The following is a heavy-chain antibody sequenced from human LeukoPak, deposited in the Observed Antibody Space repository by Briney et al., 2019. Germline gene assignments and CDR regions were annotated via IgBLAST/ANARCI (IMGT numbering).Heavy chain of an antibody. Sequence: GSSVKVSCKASGGTFSSYALTWVRQAPGPRLEWMGGIIPIFGTPNYAQKFQGRVTITADKSTSTFYMDLSSLRSEDTAVYYCARRDCSGASCLNYFYGMDVWGKGTTVSVP. CDR2: IIPIFGTP. CDR1: GGTFSSYA. J-gene: IGHJ6*04. CDR3: ARRDCSGASCLNYFYGMDV. D-gene: IGHD2-15*01. V-gene: IGHV1-69*06.